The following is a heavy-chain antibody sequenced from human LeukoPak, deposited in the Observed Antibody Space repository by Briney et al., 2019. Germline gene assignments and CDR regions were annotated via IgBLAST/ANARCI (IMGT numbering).Heavy chain of an antibody. Sequence: GGSLRLSCAASGFTFSSYSMNWVRQAPGKGLEWVSYISSSSSTIYYADSVKGRFTISRDNAKNSLYLQMNSLRAEDTAVYYCARANTPYCDFWSGYRHDAFDIWGQGTMVTVSS. J-gene: IGHJ3*02. CDR2: ISSSSSTI. CDR3: ARANTPYCDFWSGYRHDAFDI. V-gene: IGHV3-48*01. D-gene: IGHD3-3*01. CDR1: GFTFSSYS.